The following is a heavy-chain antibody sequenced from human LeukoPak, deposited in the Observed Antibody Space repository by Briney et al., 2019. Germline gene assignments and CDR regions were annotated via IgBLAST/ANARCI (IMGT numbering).Heavy chain of an antibody. Sequence: SETLSLTCAVYGGSFSGYYWSWIRQPPGKVLEWIGEINHSGSTNYNPSLKSRVTISVDTSKNQFSLKLSSVTAADTAVYYCARGWGTMIVVVRDAFDIWGQGTMVTVSS. CDR2: INHSGST. D-gene: IGHD3-22*01. V-gene: IGHV4-34*01. CDR3: ARGWGTMIVVVRDAFDI. J-gene: IGHJ3*02. CDR1: GGSFSGYY.